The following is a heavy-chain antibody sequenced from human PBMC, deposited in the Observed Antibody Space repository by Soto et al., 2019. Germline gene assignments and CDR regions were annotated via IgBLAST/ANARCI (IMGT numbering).Heavy chain of an antibody. D-gene: IGHD6-13*01. CDR2: IYPGDSDT. Sequence: LGESLKISCKGSGYSFTSYWIGWVRPMPGKGLEWMGIIYPGDSDTRYSPSFQGQVTISADKSISTAYLQWSSLKASDTAMYYCARPGKNDIAGFDYWGQGTLVTVSS. V-gene: IGHV5-51*01. CDR3: ARPGKNDIAGFDY. CDR1: GYSFTSYW. J-gene: IGHJ4*02.